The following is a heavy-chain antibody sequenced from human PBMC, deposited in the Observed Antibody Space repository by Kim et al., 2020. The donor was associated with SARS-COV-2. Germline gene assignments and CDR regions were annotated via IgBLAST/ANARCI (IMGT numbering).Heavy chain of an antibody. V-gene: IGHV4-39*01. CDR3: ASDTYGSTWYHAFDI. Sequence: SETLSLTCTVSGGSVSSTSYYWGWIRQSPGMGLEWLGGMFYSGNSYNNPSLRSRVTILAATSKNQFSLKLTSVTAADTAVYYCASDTYGSTWYHAFDIWGQGTAVTVSS. CDR1: GGSVSSTSYY. D-gene: IGHD6-13*01. CDR2: MFYSGNS. J-gene: IGHJ3*02.